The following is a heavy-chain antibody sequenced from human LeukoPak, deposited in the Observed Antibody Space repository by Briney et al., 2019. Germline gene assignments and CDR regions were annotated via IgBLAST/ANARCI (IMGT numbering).Heavy chain of an antibody. D-gene: IGHD3-22*01. V-gene: IGHV1-8*01. CDR3: ARGWVYYYDSSGYYSSCYYYYYYMDV. CDR1: GYTFTSYD. J-gene: IGHJ6*03. CDR2: MNPNSGNT. Sequence: GASVKVSCKASGYTFTSYDINWVRQATGQGLEWMGWMNPNSGNTGYAQKFQGRVTMTRNTSISTAYMELSSLRSEDTAVYYCARGWVYYYDSSGYYSSCYYYYYYMDVWGKGTTVTVSS.